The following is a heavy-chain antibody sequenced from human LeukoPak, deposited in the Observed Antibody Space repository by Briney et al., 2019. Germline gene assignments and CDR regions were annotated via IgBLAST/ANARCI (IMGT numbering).Heavy chain of an antibody. CDR2: MNPNSGNT. CDR3: ARALRGYSYGLLGAFDI. J-gene: IGHJ3*02. V-gene: IGHV1-8*01. Sequence: ASVKVSCKASGYTFTSYDINWVRQATGQGLEWMGWMNPNSGNTGYAQKFQGRVTMTRNTSISTAYMELSSLRSEDTAVYYCARALRGYSYGLLGAFDIWGQGTMVTVSS. CDR1: GYTFTSYD. D-gene: IGHD5-18*01.